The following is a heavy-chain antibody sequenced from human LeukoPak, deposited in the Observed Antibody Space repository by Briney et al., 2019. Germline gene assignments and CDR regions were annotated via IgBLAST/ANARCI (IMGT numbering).Heavy chain of an antibody. CDR2: IWHDGSKE. CDR3: ARVEPIRLLVDY. J-gene: IGHJ4*02. Sequence: PGRSLRLSCAASGFTFNYYGMNWVRQAPGKGLEWVAGIWHDGSKEYYADSLKGRFTISRDNAKNTLYLQMNSLRAEDTAVYYCARVEPIRLLVDYWGQGTLVTVSS. V-gene: IGHV3-33*01. D-gene: IGHD3-3*01. CDR1: GFTFNYYG.